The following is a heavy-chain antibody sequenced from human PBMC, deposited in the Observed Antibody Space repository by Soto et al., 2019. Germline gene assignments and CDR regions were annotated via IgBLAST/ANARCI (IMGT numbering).Heavy chain of an antibody. V-gene: IGHV1-18*04. D-gene: IGHD3-3*01. Sequence: ASVKVSCKAPGYNYTSYGISWVRQAPGEGFERMGWISAYNGNTNYAQKLQGRVTMTTDTSTSTAYMELSILRSDDTAVYYCARDLRTIFGLVPLSNCFDPWGQGTLVTVSS. CDR1: GYNYTSYG. CDR2: ISAYNGNT. CDR3: ARDLRTIFGLVPLSNCFDP. J-gene: IGHJ5*02.